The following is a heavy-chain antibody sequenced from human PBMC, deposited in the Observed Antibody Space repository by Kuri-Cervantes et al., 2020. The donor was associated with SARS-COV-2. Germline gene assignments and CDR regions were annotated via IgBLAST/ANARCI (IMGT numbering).Heavy chain of an antibody. Sequence: ASVKVSCKASGYTFTSYYMHWVRQAPGQRLEWMGWINAGNGNTKYSQKFQGRVTITRDTSASTAYMELSSLRSEDTAVYYCARLAGFGELLSAFDYWGQGTLVTVSS. CDR1: GYTFTSYY. V-gene: IGHV1-3*01. CDR2: INAGNGNT. D-gene: IGHD3-10*01. J-gene: IGHJ4*02. CDR3: ARLAGFGELLSAFDY.